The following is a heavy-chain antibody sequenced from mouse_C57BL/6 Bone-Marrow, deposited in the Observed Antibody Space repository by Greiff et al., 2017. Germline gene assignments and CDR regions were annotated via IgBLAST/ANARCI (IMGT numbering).Heavy chain of an antibody. Sequence: EVQLQQSGPVLARPGASVKMSCKTSGYTFTSYWMHWVKQRPGQGLEWIGAIYPGNSDTSYNQKFKGKAKLTAVTSASTAYMELSSLTNEDSAVYYCTPNLLLRYFDYWGQGTTLTVSS. CDR1: GYTFTSYW. CDR3: TPNLLLRYFDY. J-gene: IGHJ2*01. D-gene: IGHD1-1*01. CDR2: IYPGNSDT. V-gene: IGHV1-5*01.